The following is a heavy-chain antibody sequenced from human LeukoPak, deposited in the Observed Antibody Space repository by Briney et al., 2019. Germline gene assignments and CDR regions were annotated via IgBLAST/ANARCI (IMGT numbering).Heavy chain of an antibody. CDR3: ARDPRPFDI. CDR1: GGSISSSSYY. Sequence: PSETLSLTCTVSGGSISSSSYYWGWIRQPPGKGLEWIGSIYYSGSTYYNPSLKSRVTISVDTSKNQFSLKLSSVTAADTAVYYCARDPRPFDIWGQGTMVTVSS. J-gene: IGHJ3*02. V-gene: IGHV4-39*07. CDR2: IYYSGST.